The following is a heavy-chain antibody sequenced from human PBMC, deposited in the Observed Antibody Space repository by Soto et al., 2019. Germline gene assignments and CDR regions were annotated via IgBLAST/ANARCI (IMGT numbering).Heavy chain of an antibody. D-gene: IGHD6-25*01. J-gene: IGHJ6*02. V-gene: IGHV1-18*01. Sequence: RASVKVSCKASGYTFTSYGISWVRQAPGQGLEWMGWISAYNGNTNYAQKLQGRVTMTTDTSTSTAYMELRSLRSDDTAVYYCARDRGHSGLYYYYGMDVWGQGTTVTVSS. CDR2: ISAYNGNT. CDR1: GYTFTSYG. CDR3: ARDRGHSGLYYYYGMDV.